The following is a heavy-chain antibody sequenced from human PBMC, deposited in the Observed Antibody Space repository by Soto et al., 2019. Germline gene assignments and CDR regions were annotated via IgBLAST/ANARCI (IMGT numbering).Heavy chain of an antibody. V-gene: IGHV1-46*01. CDR2: INPSGGST. J-gene: IGHJ5*02. D-gene: IGHD1-7*01. CDR1: GYTFTSYY. CDR3: AREINGTKKRGVVWFDP. Sequence: GXSVKVSCTASGYTFTSYYMHWVRQAPGQGLEWMGIINPSGGSTSYAQKFQGRVTMTRDTSTSTVYMELSSLRSEDTAVYYCAREINGTKKRGVVWFDPWGQGALVTVSS.